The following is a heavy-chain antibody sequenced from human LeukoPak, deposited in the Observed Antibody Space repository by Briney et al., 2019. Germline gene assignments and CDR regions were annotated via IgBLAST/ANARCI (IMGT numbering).Heavy chain of an antibody. CDR1: GGSISSYY. CDR3: ARDPLSSSWTDY. D-gene: IGHD6-13*01. J-gene: IGHJ4*02. V-gene: IGHV4-4*07. CDR2: IYTSGTI. Sequence: SETLSLTCTVSGGSISSYYWSWIRQPAGTALEWIGRIYTSGTITYNPSLKSRVTMSVDTSKNQFSLKLGSVTAADTAVYYCARDPLSSSWTDYWGQGTLVTVSS.